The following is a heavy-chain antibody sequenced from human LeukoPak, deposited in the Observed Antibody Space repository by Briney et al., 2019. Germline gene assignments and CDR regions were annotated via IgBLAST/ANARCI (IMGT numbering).Heavy chain of an antibody. V-gene: IGHV3-9*01. CDR3: AKADCGGDCFSFQH. Sequence: GGSLRLSCAASGFTFDDYAMHWVRQAPGKGLEWVSGISWNSGSIGYADSVKGRFTISRDNAKNSLYLQMNSLRAEDTALYYCAKADCGGDCFSFQHWGQGTLVTVSS. J-gene: IGHJ1*01. CDR2: ISWNSGSI. D-gene: IGHD2-21*02. CDR1: GFTFDDYA.